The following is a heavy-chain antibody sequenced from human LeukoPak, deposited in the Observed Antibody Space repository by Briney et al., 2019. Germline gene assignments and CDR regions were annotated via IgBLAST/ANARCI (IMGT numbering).Heavy chain of an antibody. D-gene: IGHD6-19*01. CDR2: ISSSGSYI. Sequence: GGSLRLSCAASGFTFSSYSMKWVRQAPGKGLEWVSSISSSGSYIYHADSVRGRFTISRDNAKNSLYLQMNSLRAEDTAVYYCVRIAVAGDWFDPWGQGTLVTVSS. CDR1: GFTFSSYS. V-gene: IGHV3-21*01. CDR3: VRIAVAGDWFDP. J-gene: IGHJ5*02.